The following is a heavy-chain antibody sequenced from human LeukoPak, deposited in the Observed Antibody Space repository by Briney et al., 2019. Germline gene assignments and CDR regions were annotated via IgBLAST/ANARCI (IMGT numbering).Heavy chain of an antibody. CDR1: GFTFSGSA. D-gene: IGHD3-16*02. V-gene: IGHV3-23*01. J-gene: IGHJ3*01. CDR2: ISYSGANS. CDR3: ARDMQLST. Sequence: HSGGSLRLSCAASGFTFSGSAMSWVRQAPGEGLEWVSLISYSGANSYYTDSVRGRFTIPRDNSKDTLFLQMNSLRAEDTAIYYCARDMQLSTWGLGTMVTVSS.